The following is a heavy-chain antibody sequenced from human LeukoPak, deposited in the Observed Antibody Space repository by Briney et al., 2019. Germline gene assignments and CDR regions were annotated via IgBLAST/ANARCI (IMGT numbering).Heavy chain of an antibody. D-gene: IGHD6-13*01. V-gene: IGHV1-69*05. J-gene: IGHJ4*02. CDR3: ASHSGVIATPPDY. CDR1: GGTFSSYA. CDR2: IIPIFGTA. Sequence: GASVTVSCKASGGTFSSYAISWVRQAPGQGLEWMGRIIPIFGTANYAQKFQGRVTITTDESTSTAYMELSSLRSEDTAVYYCASHSGVIATPPDYWGQGTLVTVSS.